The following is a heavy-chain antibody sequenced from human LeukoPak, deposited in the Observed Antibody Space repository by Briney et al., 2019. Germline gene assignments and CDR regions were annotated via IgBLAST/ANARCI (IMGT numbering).Heavy chain of an antibody. CDR2: ISSRSSYI. CDR1: GFTFSRYN. Sequence: GGSLRLSCAGSGFTFSRYNMNWFRQAPGKGLERVSSISSRSSYIFYADSVKGRFTISRDNAKNSLYLQMNSLGAEDPAVYYCARDAQWLVPEGYYYYMDVWGKGTTVTV. D-gene: IGHD6-19*01. V-gene: IGHV3-21*01. CDR3: ARDAQWLVPEGYYYYMDV. J-gene: IGHJ6*03.